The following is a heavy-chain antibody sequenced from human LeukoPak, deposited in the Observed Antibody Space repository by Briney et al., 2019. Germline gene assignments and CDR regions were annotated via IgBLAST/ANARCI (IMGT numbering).Heavy chain of an antibody. D-gene: IGHD2-2*03. V-gene: IGHV4-38-2*02. CDR3: VRIGFKYYFDY. J-gene: IGHJ4*02. CDR2: IYHSGST. CDR1: GYSISSGYY. Sequence: SETLSLTCSVSGYSISSGYYWGWIRQPPGKGLEWIGSIYHSGSTYYIPSLKSRVTISVDTSENQFSLKLSSVTAADTAVYYCVRIGFKYYFDYWGQGTLVTVSS.